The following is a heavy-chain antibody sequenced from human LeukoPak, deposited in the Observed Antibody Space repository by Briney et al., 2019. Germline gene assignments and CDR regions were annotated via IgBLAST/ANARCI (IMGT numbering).Heavy chain of an antibody. Sequence: PSETLSLTCTVSGGSISSGGYYWSWIRQHPGKGLEWIGYIYYSGSTYYNPSLKSRVTISADTSKNQFSLKLSSVTAADTAVYYCARRYSYGPSWLNYWGQGTLVTVSS. V-gene: IGHV4-31*03. CDR2: IYYSGST. J-gene: IGHJ4*02. CDR3: ARRYSYGPSWLNY. CDR1: GGSISSGGYY. D-gene: IGHD5-18*01.